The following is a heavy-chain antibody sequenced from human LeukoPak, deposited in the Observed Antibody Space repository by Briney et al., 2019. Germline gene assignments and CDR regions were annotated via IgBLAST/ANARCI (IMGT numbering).Heavy chain of an antibody. CDR1: GFTFSSYW. J-gene: IGHJ6*02. V-gene: IGHV3-7*05. CDR3: ARHYSYGMDV. Sequence: GGSLRLSCAASGFTFSSYWMTWVRQAPGKGLEWAANIKQDGSEKYYVDSVKGRFTISRDNAKNPLYLQMNSLRAEDTAVYYCARHYSYGMDVWGQGTTVTVSS. CDR2: IKQDGSEK.